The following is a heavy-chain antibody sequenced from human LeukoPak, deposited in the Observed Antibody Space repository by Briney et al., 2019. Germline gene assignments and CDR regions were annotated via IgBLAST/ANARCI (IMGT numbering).Heavy chain of an antibody. D-gene: IGHD3-10*01. CDR2: FYYSGST. CDR3: VYYYGLGSVEY. CDR1: GGSITSSNYY. Sequence: KPSETLSLTCTVSGGSITSSNYYWGWIRQPPGKGLEWIGSFYYSGSTNYNPSLKSRVTISVDTSKNQFSLKLSSVTAADTAVYYCVYYYGLGSVEYRGQGTLVTVSS. J-gene: IGHJ4*02. V-gene: IGHV4-39*01.